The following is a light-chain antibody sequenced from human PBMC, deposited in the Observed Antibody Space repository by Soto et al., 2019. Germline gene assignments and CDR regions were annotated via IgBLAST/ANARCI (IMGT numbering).Light chain of an antibody. Sequence: EIVMTQSPDTLSVSPGERATLSCRASQSVSSNLAWYQQKPGQAPRLLIYGASTRATGIPVRFSGRGSGTEFTLTISSLQSEDFAVYYCQQYNNWPPLTFGGGTRWIS. V-gene: IGKV3-15*01. CDR2: GAS. J-gene: IGKJ4*01. CDR3: QQYNNWPPLT. CDR1: QSVSSN.